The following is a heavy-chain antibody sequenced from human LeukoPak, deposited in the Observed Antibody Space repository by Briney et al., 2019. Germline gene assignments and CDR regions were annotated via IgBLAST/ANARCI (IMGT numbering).Heavy chain of an antibody. CDR3: AGRGVEYCSSTSCQDV. D-gene: IGHD2-2*01. CDR1: GFTLSNYN. J-gene: IGHJ6*03. CDR2: ISYSSSII. V-gene: IGHV3-48*01. Sequence: GGSLRLSCAASGFTLSNYNMNWVRQAPGKGLEWVSYISYSSSIIYYADSVKGRFSISRDNAKNSLYLQMNSLRAEDTAVYYCAGRGVEYCSSTSCQDVWGKGTTVTVS.